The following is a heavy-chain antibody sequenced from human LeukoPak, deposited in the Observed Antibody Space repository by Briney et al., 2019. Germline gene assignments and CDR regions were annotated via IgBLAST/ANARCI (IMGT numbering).Heavy chain of an antibody. CDR3: ARGFRLGGDYFDY. J-gene: IGHJ4*02. V-gene: IGHV3-7*03. Sequence: GGSLRLSCAASGFTFSSYWMSWVRQAPGKGLEWAANIKQDGSEKYYVDSVKGRFTISRDNAKNSLYLQMNSLRAEDTAVYYCARGFRLGGDYFDYWGQGTLVTVSS. D-gene: IGHD1-26*01. CDR1: GFTFSSYW. CDR2: IKQDGSEK.